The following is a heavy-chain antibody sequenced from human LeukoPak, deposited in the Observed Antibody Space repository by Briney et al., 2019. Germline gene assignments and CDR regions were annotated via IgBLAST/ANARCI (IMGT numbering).Heavy chain of an antibody. CDR3: ASRTLRPTAGMDV. D-gene: IGHD4-17*01. CDR2: IYHSGST. Sequence: SQTLSLTCAVSGGSISSGGYSWSWIRQPPGKGLEWIGYIYHSGSTYYNPSLKSRVTISVDRSKNQFSLKLSSVTTADTAVYYCASRTLRPTAGMDVWGKGTTVTVSS. J-gene: IGHJ6*04. V-gene: IGHV4-30-2*01. CDR1: GGSISSGGYS.